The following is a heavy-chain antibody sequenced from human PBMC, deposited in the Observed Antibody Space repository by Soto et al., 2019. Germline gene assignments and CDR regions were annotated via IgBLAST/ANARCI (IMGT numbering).Heavy chain of an antibody. Sequence: GWSLRLSCSVSGFTFSNYAMHWVRQAPGKGLEYVSGITSDGDSTWHADSVKDRFTISRDNSKNTLFLQMSSLRVEDTAIYFWVKGNQLPRYYFEGWGPGTLVTVT. CDR1: GFTFSNYA. J-gene: IGHJ4*01. D-gene: IGHD3-9*01. V-gene: IGHV3-64D*06. CDR3: VKGNQLPRYYFEG. CDR2: ITSDGDST.